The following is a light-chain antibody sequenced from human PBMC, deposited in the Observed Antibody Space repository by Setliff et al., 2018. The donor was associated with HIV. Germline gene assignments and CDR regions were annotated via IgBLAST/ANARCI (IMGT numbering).Light chain of an antibody. J-gene: IGLJ3*02. CDR1: SSDVGSYNL. CDR3: FSYAGSSIFV. V-gene: IGLV2-23*02. CDR2: EVT. Sequence: QSALTQSASVFGSPGQSITISCTGTSSDVGSYNLVSWYQQHPGDGPKLMIYEVTKRPSGVSDRFSGSKSGNTASLTISGLQAEDEADYYCFSYAGSSIFVFGGGTKVTVL.